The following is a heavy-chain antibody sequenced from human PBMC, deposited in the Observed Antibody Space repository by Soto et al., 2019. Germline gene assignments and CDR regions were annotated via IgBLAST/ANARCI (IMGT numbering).Heavy chain of an antibody. CDR3: ARAVGQNAYIPPLGMEV. D-gene: IGHD2-15*01. J-gene: IGHJ6*02. CDR2: TYYRSKLDN. Sequence: HXQTLAVTCASSAAGVSSNGAAWNWIRHAPSRGLEGLGRTYYRSKLDNDYAVSVKSRITINPDTSKTQFSLQLQSVNPEDTAVYYCARAVGQNAYIPPLGMEVWGQGNKVTVYS. V-gene: IGHV6-1*01. CDR1: AAGVSSNGAA.